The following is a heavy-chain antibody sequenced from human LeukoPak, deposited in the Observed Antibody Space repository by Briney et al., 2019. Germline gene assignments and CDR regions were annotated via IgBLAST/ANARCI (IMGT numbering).Heavy chain of an antibody. CDR2: ISWDSGDI. CDR1: AFTFSRYG. CDR3: AKDLGTHYRSSWPFDY. D-gene: IGHD6-13*01. Sequence: PGGSLRLSCAASAFTFSRYGMHWVRQAPGKGLEWVSGISWDSGDIGYAASVKGRFTISRDNAKKSLYLQMNSLRAEYTALYYCAKDLGTHYRSSWPFDYWGQGTLVTVAS. V-gene: IGHV3-9*01. J-gene: IGHJ4*02.